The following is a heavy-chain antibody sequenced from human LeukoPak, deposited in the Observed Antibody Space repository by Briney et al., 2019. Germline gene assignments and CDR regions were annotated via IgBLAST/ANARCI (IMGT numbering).Heavy chain of an antibody. CDR3: ARDGNYDMGYFDY. CDR2: IYYSGST. Sequence: SETLSLTCTVSGGSISSYYWSWIRQPPGKGLEWIGYIYYSGSTNYNPSLKSRVTISVDTSKNQFSLKLSSVTAADTAVYYCARDGNYDMGYFDYWGQGTLATVSS. J-gene: IGHJ4*02. V-gene: IGHV4-59*01. D-gene: IGHD3-22*01. CDR1: GGSISSYY.